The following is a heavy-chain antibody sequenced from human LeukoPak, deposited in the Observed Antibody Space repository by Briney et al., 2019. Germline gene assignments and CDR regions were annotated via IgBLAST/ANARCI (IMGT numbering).Heavy chain of an antibody. D-gene: IGHD2-21*01. CDR1: GFTFSSYW. Sequence: GGSLRLSCEASGFTFSSYWMSWVRQAPGKGLGWAANIKEDGSEEYYVDSVKGRFTISRDNAKNSLYLQMNSLGAEDTAVYYCARDDAYAFDIWGQGTMVTVSS. CDR3: ARDDAYAFDI. CDR2: IKEDGSEE. V-gene: IGHV3-7*01. J-gene: IGHJ3*02.